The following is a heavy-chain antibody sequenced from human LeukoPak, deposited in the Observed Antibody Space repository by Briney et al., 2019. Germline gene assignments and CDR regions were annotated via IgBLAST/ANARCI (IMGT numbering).Heavy chain of an antibody. CDR3: ARVLGDGYNNFDY. Sequence: VASVKVSCKASGGTFSSYAISWVRQAPGQGLEWMGRIIPILGIANYAQKFQGRVTITADKSTSTAYMELSSLRSEDTAVYYCARVLGDGYNNFDYWGQGTLVTVSS. D-gene: IGHD5-24*01. CDR1: GGTFSSYA. V-gene: IGHV1-69*04. CDR2: IIPILGIA. J-gene: IGHJ4*02.